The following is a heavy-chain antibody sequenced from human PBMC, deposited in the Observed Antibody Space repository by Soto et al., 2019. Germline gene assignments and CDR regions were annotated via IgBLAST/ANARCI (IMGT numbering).Heavy chain of an antibody. D-gene: IGHD1-7*01. CDR1: GFAVSSNY. Sequence: EVQLVESGGGVVQPGGSLRLSCAASGFAVSSNYMTWVRQAPGKGLEWVSVIHSGGDTQYAASVRGRCIISRDNSKNTLYLQMNSLRAEETSVYYCARSRTGTTYGGMDVWGQGTTVTVSS. V-gene: IGHV3-66*01. CDR3: ARSRTGTTYGGMDV. CDR2: IHSGGDT. J-gene: IGHJ6*02.